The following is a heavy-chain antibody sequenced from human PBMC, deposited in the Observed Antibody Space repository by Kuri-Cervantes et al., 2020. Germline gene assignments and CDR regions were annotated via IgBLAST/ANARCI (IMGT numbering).Heavy chain of an antibody. D-gene: IGHD1-26*01. CDR2: ISAYNGDT. Sequence: ASVKVSCKASGYTLTSYGISWVRQAPGQGLEWMGWISAYNGDTNYAQKLRGRVTMTTDTSTRKAYMELRSLRSDDTAVYYCARVGVGATSDYWGQGTLVTVSS. J-gene: IGHJ4*02. CDR1: GYTLTSYG. V-gene: IGHV1-18*01. CDR3: ARVGVGATSDY.